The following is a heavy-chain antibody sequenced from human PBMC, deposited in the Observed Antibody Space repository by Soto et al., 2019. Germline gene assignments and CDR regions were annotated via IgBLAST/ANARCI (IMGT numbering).Heavy chain of an antibody. V-gene: IGHV4-31*03. D-gene: IGHD3-16*01. Sequence: QVQLQQSGPGLVKPSQTLSLTCTVSGDSISSGGYYWTWVRQRPGKGLEWIGYIRYSESTYYNPSIKSRLIVSIDTSKNQFALRLSSVTAADTAGYFCTRGAWGYAFDVWGQGTMVTVSS. J-gene: IGHJ3*01. CDR3: TRGAWGYAFDV. CDR1: GDSISSGGYY. CDR2: IRYSEST.